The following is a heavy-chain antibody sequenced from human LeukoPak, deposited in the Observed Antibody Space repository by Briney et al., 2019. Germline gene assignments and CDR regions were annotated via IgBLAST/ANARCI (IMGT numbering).Heavy chain of an antibody. V-gene: IGHV3-21*01. D-gene: IGHD2-15*01. CDR2: ISSSSSYI. CDR3: ARDLNCSGGSCYSDWFDP. J-gene: IGHJ5*02. Sequence: GGSLRLSCAASGFTFGSYSMNWVRQAPGKGLEWVSSISSSSSYIYYADSVKGRFTISRDNAKNSLYLQMNSLRAEDTAVYYCARDLNCSGGSCYSDWFDPWGQGTLVTVSS. CDR1: GFTFGSYS.